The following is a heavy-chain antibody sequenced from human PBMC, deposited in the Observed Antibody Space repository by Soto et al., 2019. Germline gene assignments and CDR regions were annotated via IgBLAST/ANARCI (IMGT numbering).Heavy chain of an antibody. V-gene: IGHV2-26*01. CDR2: IFSNDEK. J-gene: IGHJ4*02. Sequence: QVTLKESGPVLVKPTETLTLTCTVSGFSLSNARMGVSWIRQPPGKALEWLAHIFSNDEKSYSTSLKSRLTISKDTSRSRVVLTMTNMDPVDTATYYCARTYCGSYYRWGFDYWGQGTLVTVSS. D-gene: IGHD1-26*01. CDR3: ARTYCGSYYRWGFDY. CDR1: GFSLSNARMG.